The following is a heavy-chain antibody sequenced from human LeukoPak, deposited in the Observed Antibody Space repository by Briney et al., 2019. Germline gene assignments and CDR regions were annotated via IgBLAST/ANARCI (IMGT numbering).Heavy chain of an antibody. CDR3: ARRYCSSTGCVNWFDS. CDR1: GFTFSSYW. CDR2: INGDGSST. J-gene: IGHJ5*01. V-gene: IGHV3-74*01. Sequence: GGSLSLSCAASGFTFSSYWMHWVRHAPGKGLMWVSRINGDGSSTSYADSVKGRFTISRDNAKNTLYLQMNSLRADDTAVYYCARRYCSSTGCVNWFDSWGQGSLVTDSS. D-gene: IGHD2-2*01.